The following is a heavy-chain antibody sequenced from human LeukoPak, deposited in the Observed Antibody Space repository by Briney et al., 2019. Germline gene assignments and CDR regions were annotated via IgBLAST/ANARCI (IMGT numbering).Heavy chain of an antibody. V-gene: IGHV1-2*02. Sequence: ASVKVSCKASGYTFTGYYMHWVRQAPGQGLEGMGWINPNSGGTNYEQKFQGRVTMTRDTSISTAYMELSRLRSDDTAVYYCARRTEELVNDYWGQGTLVTVSS. J-gene: IGHJ4*02. CDR2: INPNSGGT. CDR3: ARRTEELVNDY. CDR1: GYTFTGYY. D-gene: IGHD6-13*01.